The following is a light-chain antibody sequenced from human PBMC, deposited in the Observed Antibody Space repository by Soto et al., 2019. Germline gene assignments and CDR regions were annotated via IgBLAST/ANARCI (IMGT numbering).Light chain of an antibody. CDR2: DAS. V-gene: IGKV1-33*01. CDR3: QQSDSLPIT. Sequence: DIQMTQSPSSLSASVGDSVTITCRASQDISNYLNWYQQRPGKAPTLLIYDASNLERGVPSRFSGTRSGTHFTFAITSLQPEDVATYYCQQSDSLPITFGQGTRLEI. J-gene: IGKJ5*01. CDR1: QDISNY.